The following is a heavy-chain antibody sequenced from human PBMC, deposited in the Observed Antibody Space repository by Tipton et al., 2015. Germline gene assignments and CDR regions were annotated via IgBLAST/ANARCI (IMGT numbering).Heavy chain of an antibody. CDR2: IWYDGSDK. CDR1: GFTFTSYV. D-gene: IGHD5-18*01. V-gene: IGHV3-33*01. J-gene: IGHJ4*02. CDR3: ARDSEYSYGPDAFDY. Sequence: SLRLSCAASGFTFTSYVMHWVRQAPGKGLEWVAVIWYDGSDKYYADSVKGRFTISRDNSKNTLYLQMNSLRAEDAAVYYCARDSEYSYGPDAFDYWGQGTLVTVSS.